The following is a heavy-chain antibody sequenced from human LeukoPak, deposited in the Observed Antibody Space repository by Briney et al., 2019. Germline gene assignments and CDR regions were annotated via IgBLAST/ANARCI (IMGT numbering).Heavy chain of an antibody. Sequence: SQTLSLTCTVSGGSISSGGYYWGWIRQHPGKGLEWIGYIYYSGSTYYNPSLKSRVIISVDTSKNQFSLKLSSVTAADTAVYYCARGFYSERYLVAFDIWGQGTMVTVSS. D-gene: IGHD1-26*01. CDR2: IYYSGST. V-gene: IGHV4-31*03. CDR3: ARGFYSERYLVAFDI. CDR1: GGSISSGGYY. J-gene: IGHJ3*02.